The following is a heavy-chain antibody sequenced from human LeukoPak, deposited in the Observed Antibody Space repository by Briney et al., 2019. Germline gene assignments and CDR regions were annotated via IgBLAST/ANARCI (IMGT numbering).Heavy chain of an antibody. CDR1: KFSVGSNY. D-gene: IGHD2-15*01. Sequence: PGGSLRLSCAASKFSVGSNYMTWVRQAPGKGLEWVSLIYSGGSTYYADSVKGRFTISRDNSKNTLYLQMNSLRAEDTAVYYCARSCSGGTCNFPKFEPWGQGTLVTVSS. CDR3: ARSCSGGTCNFPKFEP. V-gene: IGHV3-66*01. J-gene: IGHJ5*02. CDR2: IYSGGST.